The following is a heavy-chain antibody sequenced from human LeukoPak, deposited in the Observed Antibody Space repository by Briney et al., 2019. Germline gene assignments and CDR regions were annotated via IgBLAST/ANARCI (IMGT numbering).Heavy chain of an antibody. J-gene: IGHJ4*02. CDR3: AKTPLAEWYFDY. V-gene: IGHV3-23*01. D-gene: IGHD6-13*01. CDR2: IGTSGGDT. CDR1: GFSFSNYV. Sequence: GGSLRLSCAASGFSFSNYVMAWVRQAPGKAPEWVSSIGTSGGDTRYADSVKGRFTISRDNSQNTVYLQMNSLRAEDTAVYYCAKTPLAEWYFDYWGQGTLVTVSS.